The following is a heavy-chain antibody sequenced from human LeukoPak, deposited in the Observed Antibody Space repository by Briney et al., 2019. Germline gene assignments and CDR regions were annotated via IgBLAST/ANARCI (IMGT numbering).Heavy chain of an antibody. D-gene: IGHD6-13*01. V-gene: IGHV3-20*01. CDR3: ARHIAVAGTNWFDP. CDR2: INWNGASI. J-gene: IGHJ5*02. CDR1: GFTFDDHG. Sequence: PGGSLRLSCAASGFTFDDHGMSWVRQAPGKGLEWVSHINWNGASIGYADSVKGRFTISRDNAKTSLYLQMNSLRAEDTALYNCARHIAVAGTNWFDPWGQGTLVTVSS.